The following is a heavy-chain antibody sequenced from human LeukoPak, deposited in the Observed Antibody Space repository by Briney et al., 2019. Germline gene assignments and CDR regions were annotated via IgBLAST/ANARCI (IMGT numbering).Heavy chain of an antibody. Sequence: GGSLRLSCAASGFTFSSYSMNWVRQAPRKGLEWVSSISSSSSYIYYADSVKGRFTISRDNAKNSLYLQMNSLRAEDTAVYYCARDLGDSGSFDYWGQGTLVTVSS. J-gene: IGHJ4*02. D-gene: IGHD1-26*01. CDR1: GFTFSSYS. V-gene: IGHV3-21*01. CDR3: ARDLGDSGSFDY. CDR2: ISSSSSYI.